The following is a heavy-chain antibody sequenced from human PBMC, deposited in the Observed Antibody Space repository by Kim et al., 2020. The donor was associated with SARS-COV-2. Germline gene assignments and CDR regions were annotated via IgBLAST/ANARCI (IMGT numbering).Heavy chain of an antibody. D-gene: IGHD3-16*01. CDR1: DFTFSTYR. J-gene: IGHJ4*02. CDR3: VAGGTYLGV. V-gene: IGHV3-7*01. Sequence: GGSLRLSCTVSDFTFSTYRMTWVRQAPGKGLEWVSPITQDGSEKFYVDSVKGRFTISRDNARNSHYLQMDSLRAEDSAVYYCVAGGTYLGVCGQGTLVTVSS. CDR2: ITQDGSEK.